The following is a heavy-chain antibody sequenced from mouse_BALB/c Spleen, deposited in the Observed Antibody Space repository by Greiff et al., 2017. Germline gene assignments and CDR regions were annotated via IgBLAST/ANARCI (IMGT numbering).Heavy chain of an antibody. CDR3: ARGTATDY. CDR1: GFTFSSYA. CDR2: ISSGGSYT. D-gene: IGHD1-2*01. V-gene: IGHV5-9-3*01. Sequence: EVHLVESGGGLVKPGGSLKLSCAASGFTFSSYAMSWVRQTPEKRLEWVATISSGGSYTYYPDSVKGRFTISRDNAKNTLYLQMSSLRSEDTAMYYCARGTATDYWGQGTTLTVSS. J-gene: IGHJ2*01.